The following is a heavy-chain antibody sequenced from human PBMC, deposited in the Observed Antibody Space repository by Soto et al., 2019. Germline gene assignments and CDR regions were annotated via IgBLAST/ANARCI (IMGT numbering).Heavy chain of an antibody. V-gene: IGHV1-8*01. CDR1: GYTFTSYD. CDR2: MNPNSGNT. D-gene: IGHD2-15*01. J-gene: IGHJ4*02. CDR3: ATNARYCSGGSCYSGVDY. Sequence: ASVKVSCKASGYTFTSYDINWVRQATGQGLEWMGWMNPNSGNTGYAQKLQGRVTMTRNTSISTAYMELSSLRSEDTAVYYCATNARYCSGGSCYSGVDYWGQGTLVTVSS.